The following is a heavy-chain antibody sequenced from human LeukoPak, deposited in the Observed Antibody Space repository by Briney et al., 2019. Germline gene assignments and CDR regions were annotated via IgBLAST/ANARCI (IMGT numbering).Heavy chain of an antibody. V-gene: IGHV3-30-3*01. CDR2: ISYDGSNK. CDR1: GFTFSSYA. Sequence: GGSLRLSCAASGFTFSSYAMHWVRQAPGKGLEWVAVISYDGSNKYYADSVKGRFTISRDNSKNTLYLQMNSLRAEDTAVYYCAGESYDSSGDPPLTGYWGQGTLVTVSS. CDR3: AGESYDSSGDPPLTGY. D-gene: IGHD3-22*01. J-gene: IGHJ4*02.